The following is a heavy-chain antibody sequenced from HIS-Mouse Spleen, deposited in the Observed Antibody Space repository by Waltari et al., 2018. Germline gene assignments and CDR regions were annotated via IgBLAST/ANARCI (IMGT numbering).Heavy chain of an antibody. Sequence: KGLEWVAVISYDGSNKYYADSVKGRFTISRDNSKNTLYLQMNSLRAEDTAVYYCARVSAPSSDAFDIWGQGTMVTVSS. CDR2: ISYDGSNK. D-gene: IGHD3-3*02. CDR3: ARVSAPSSDAFDI. V-gene: IGHV3-30*04. J-gene: IGHJ3*02.